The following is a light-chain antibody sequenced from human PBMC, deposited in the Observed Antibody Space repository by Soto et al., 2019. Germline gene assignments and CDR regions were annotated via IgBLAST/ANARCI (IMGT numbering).Light chain of an antibody. CDR3: QQYNYWPFT. V-gene: IGKV3-15*01. J-gene: IGKJ2*01. CDR2: GAS. Sequence: EIVMTQSPATLSLSPGEGATLSCRASQSVGTNLAWYQRKPGQAPRLLIYGASTMATGIPARFSGSGSGTEFTLTISSLQSEDFAVYYCQQYNYWPFTFGQGTKLEIK. CDR1: QSVGTN.